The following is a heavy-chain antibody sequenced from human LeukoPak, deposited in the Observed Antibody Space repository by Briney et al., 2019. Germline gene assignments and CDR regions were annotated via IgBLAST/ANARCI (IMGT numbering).Heavy chain of an antibody. CDR1: GFTFSNYG. D-gene: IGHD3-10*01. CDR2: IRYDGSSK. Sequence: GGSLRLSCAASGFTFSNYGIHWVRQAPGKGLEWVALIRYDGSSKYYAGSVKGRFTISRDNSKNTLYLQMNSLRAEDTAVYYCAKDGKYGSGSYFNGGPDYWGQGTLVTVSS. V-gene: IGHV3-30*02. J-gene: IGHJ4*02. CDR3: AKDGKYGSGSYFNGGPDY.